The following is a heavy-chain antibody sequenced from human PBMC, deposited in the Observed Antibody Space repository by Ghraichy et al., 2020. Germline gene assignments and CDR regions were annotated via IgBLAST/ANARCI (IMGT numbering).Heavy chain of an antibody. V-gene: IGHV3-20*04. J-gene: IGHJ4*02. Sequence: GESLNISCAASGFTFDDYGMIWVRQAPGKGLEWVSGIKWNAGSAGYADSVKGRFTISRDNAKNSLYLQMNSLRAEDTGLYYCTRGQGVCSGGSCYSDYWGQGTLVTVSS. CDR3: TRGQGVCSGGSCYSDY. CDR2: IKWNAGSA. D-gene: IGHD2-15*01. CDR1: GFTFDDYG.